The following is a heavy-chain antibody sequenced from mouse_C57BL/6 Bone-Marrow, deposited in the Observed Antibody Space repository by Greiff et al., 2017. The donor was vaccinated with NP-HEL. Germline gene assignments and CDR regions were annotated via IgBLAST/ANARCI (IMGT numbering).Heavy chain of an antibody. D-gene: IGHD1-3*01. J-gene: IGHJ2*01. CDR1: GFSFNTYA. V-gene: IGHV10-1*01. CDR3: VRHELNGYFDY. Sequence: EVQLQESGGGLVQPKGSLKLSCAASGFSFNTYAMNWVRQAPGKGLEWVARIRSKSNNYATYYADSVKDRFTISRDDSESMLYLQMNNLKTEDTAMYYCVRHELNGYFDYWGQGTTLTVSS. CDR2: IRSKSNNYAT.